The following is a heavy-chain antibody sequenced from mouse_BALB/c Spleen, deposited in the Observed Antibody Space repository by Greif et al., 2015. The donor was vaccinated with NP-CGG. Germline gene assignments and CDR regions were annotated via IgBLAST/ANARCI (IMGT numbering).Heavy chain of an antibody. D-gene: IGHD2-4*01. J-gene: IGHJ3*01. CDR2: IDPEHGDT. CDR1: GFNIKDYY. CDR3: NSYDYDSWCAF. Sequence: EVQVVESGAELVRSGASVKLSCTASGFNIKDYYMHWVKQRPEQGLEWIGWIDPEHGDTEYAPKFQGKATVTADTSSNPASRQLISLTSENTAGDYSNSYDYDSWCAFWGQETLVTVSA. V-gene: IGHV14-4*02.